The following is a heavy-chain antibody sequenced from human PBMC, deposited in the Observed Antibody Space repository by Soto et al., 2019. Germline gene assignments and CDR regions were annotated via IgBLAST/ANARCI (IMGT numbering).Heavy chain of an antibody. V-gene: IGHV4-39*01. D-gene: IGHD4-17*01. CDR2: VSYRGRS. J-gene: IGHJ4*02. Sequence: SETLSLTCTVPGGSVTNSSYYWGWIRQSPGKGLEWIGSVSYRGRSYSKSSVKSRVTISVDTSKNRFSLSLNSVTASDTAVYFCVSQRTTVPTQAYFDYWGPGALVTVSS. CDR1: GGSVTNSSYY. CDR3: VSQRTTVPTQAYFDY.